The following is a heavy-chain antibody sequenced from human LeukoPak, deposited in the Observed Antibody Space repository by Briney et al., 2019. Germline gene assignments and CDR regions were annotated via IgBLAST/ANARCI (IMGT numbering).Heavy chain of an antibody. CDR1: GFPVTNNY. CDR3: ARDRIYGGNSGALDI. D-gene: IGHD4-23*01. CDR2: IYSGDVT. Sequence: GGSLRLSCAASGFPVTNNYMSWVRQAPGKGLECVSIIYSGDVTDYADSVKGRFTISRDKFENTLYLHMSSLRGDDTAVYYCARDRIYGGNSGALDIWGQGTLVTVSS. V-gene: IGHV3-66*01. J-gene: IGHJ3*02.